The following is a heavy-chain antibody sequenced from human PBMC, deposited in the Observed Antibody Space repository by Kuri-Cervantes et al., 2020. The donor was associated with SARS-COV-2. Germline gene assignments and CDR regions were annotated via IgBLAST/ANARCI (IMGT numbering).Heavy chain of an antibody. CDR1: GFTFSSYS. J-gene: IGHJ4*02. Sequence: LSLTCGASGFTFSSYSMNWVRQAPGKGLEWVAVISYDGSNKYYADSVKGRFTISRDNSKNTLYLQMNSLRAEDTAVYYCAFSGGDRYYFDYWGQGTLVTVSS. CDR2: ISYDGSNK. V-gene: IGHV3-30*03. D-gene: IGHD2-21*02. CDR3: AFSGGDRYYFDY.